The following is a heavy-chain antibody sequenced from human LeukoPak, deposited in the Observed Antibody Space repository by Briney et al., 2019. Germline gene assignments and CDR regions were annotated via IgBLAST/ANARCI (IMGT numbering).Heavy chain of an antibody. Sequence: PGGSLRPSCAASGFTVSSNYMSWVRQAPGKGLEWVSVIYSGGSTYYADSVKGRFTISRHNSKNTLYLQMNSLRAEGTAVYYCASRDYYDSSGPTDYWGQGTLVTVSS. D-gene: IGHD3-22*01. CDR3: ASRDYYDSSGPTDY. J-gene: IGHJ4*02. V-gene: IGHV3-53*04. CDR1: GFTVSSNY. CDR2: IYSGGST.